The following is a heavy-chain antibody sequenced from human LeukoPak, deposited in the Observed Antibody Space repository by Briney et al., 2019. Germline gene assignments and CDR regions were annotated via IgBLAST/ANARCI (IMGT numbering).Heavy chain of an antibody. J-gene: IGHJ6*02. V-gene: IGHV1-69*04. CDR2: IIPILGIA. CDR1: GGTFSSYA. CDR3: ARAPGAAVVTPEGGYYYYGMNV. Sequence: SSVKVSCKASGGTFSSYAISLGRQAPGQGHEWRGRIIPILGIANYAQKFQGRVMITADNSTSTAYMELSSLRSEDTAVYCCARAPGAAVVTPEGGYYYYGMNVWAKGPRSPSP. D-gene: IGHD4-23*01.